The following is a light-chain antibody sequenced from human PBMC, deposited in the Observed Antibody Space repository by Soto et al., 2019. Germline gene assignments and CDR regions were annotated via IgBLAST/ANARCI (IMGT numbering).Light chain of an antibody. CDR3: QQDNSFPLT. V-gene: IGKV1-12*01. CDR2: TAS. Sequence: DIQMTQSPSSVSASVGDRVTITCRASQGISSLLAWYQQKPGKAPNLLIHTASSLQSGVPSRFSGNGTGTDFTLTISSLQPEDFASYYCQQDNSFPLTFGGGTKVEIK. CDR1: QGISSL. J-gene: IGKJ4*01.